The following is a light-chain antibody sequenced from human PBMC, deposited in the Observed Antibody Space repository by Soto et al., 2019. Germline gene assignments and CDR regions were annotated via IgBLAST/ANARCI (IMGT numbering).Light chain of an antibody. V-gene: IGKV1-39*01. J-gene: IGKJ1*01. CDR2: SAS. CDR3: QQTYSNSVT. CDR1: QNIDKY. Sequence: DIRMTQSPASLSASVGDRVTVTCRSSQNIDKYLHWYQQKPGKAPNLLIFSASILQSGVPSRFIGSGSGTEFTLTISGLQPEEFATYYCQQTYSNSVTFGQGTKVDIK.